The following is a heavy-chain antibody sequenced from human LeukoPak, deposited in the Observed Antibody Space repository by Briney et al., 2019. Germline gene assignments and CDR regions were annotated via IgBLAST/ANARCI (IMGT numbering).Heavy chain of an antibody. Sequence: ASVKVSCKASGYTFTSYYMHWVRQAPGQGLEWMGIINPSGGSTSYAQKFQGRVTMTRDTSTSTVYMELSSLRSEDTAVYYCARIPAYYYDSSGYLDNKFDYWGQGTLVTVSS. D-gene: IGHD3-22*01. CDR3: ARIPAYYYDSSGYLDNKFDY. J-gene: IGHJ4*02. CDR1: GYTFTSYY. CDR2: INPSGGST. V-gene: IGHV1-46*01.